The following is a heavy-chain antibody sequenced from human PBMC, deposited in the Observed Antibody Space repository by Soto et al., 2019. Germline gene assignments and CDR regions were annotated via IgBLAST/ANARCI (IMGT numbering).Heavy chain of an antibody. D-gene: IGHD6-13*01. J-gene: IGHJ4*02. Sequence: SETLSLTCTVSGGSISSNYWTWIRQPPGEGLEWIGYVYNSGSTNYNPSLKSRVTISEDTSKSQFSLKVNSMTAADTAVYYCARYRREAVAGYTLDNWGQGILVTVSS. CDR3: ARYRREAVAGYTLDN. V-gene: IGHV4-59*01. CDR1: GGSISSNY. CDR2: VYNSGST.